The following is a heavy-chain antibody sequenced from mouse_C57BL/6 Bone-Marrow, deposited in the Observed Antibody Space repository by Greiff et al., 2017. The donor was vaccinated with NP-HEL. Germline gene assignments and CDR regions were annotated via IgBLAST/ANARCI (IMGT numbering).Heavy chain of an antibody. V-gene: IGHV1-19*01. CDR2: INPYNGGT. CDR1: GYTFTDYY. D-gene: IGHD2-3*01. Sequence: EVKLMESGPVLVKPGASVKMSCKASGYTFTDYYMNWVKQSHGKSLEWIGVINPYNGGTSYNQKFKGKATLTVDKSSSTAYMELNSLTSEDSAVYYCARGGWLLGYFDVWGTGTTVTVSS. CDR3: ARGGWLLGYFDV. J-gene: IGHJ1*03.